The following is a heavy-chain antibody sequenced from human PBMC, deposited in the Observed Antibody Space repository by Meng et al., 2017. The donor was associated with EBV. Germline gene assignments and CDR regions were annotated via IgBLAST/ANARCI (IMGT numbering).Heavy chain of an antibody. Sequence: VQPVQSVAEVKKPGASVKVSCKVSGYTFTGYDMNWVRQAPGQGLEWMGRINPNSGGTNYAQKFQGRVTITRDTSISTAYMELSRLRSDDTAVYYCARVGIAVAGTGDYWGQGTLVTVSS. CDR1: GYTFTGYD. D-gene: IGHD6-19*01. CDR2: INPNSGGT. CDR3: ARVGIAVAGTGDY. V-gene: IGHV1-2*06. J-gene: IGHJ4*02.